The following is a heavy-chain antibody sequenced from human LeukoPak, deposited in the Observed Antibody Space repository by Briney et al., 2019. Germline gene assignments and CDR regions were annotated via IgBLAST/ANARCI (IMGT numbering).Heavy chain of an antibody. V-gene: IGHV3-20*04. CDR2: INWNGGNT. Sequence: GGSLRLSCAASGFTFDDYGMSWVCQVPGKGLEWVSGINWNGGNTGYADSVKGRFTISRDNAKNSLYLQMNSLRAEDTALYYCARVSGSGSYYSPHNDYWGQGTLVTVSS. CDR3: ARVSGSGSYYSPHNDY. D-gene: IGHD3-10*01. CDR1: GFTFDDYG. J-gene: IGHJ4*02.